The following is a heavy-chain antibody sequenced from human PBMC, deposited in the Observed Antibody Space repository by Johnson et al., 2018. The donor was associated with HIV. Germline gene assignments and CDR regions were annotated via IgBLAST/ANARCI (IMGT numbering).Heavy chain of an antibody. V-gene: IGHV3-33*01. Sequence: QVQLVESGGGVVQPGRSLRLSCAASGFTFSSYGMHWVRQAPGKGLECVAVIWYDGSNKYYADSVKGRFTISRDNAKNSLYLQMNSLRAEDTAVYYCARVNEDLLYAFDIWGQGTMVTVSS. CDR3: ARVNEDLLYAFDI. D-gene: IGHD1-1*01. CDR1: GFTFSSYG. CDR2: IWYDGSNK. J-gene: IGHJ3*02.